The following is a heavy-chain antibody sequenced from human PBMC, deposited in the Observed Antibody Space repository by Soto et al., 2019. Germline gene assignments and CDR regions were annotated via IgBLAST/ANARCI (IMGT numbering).Heavy chain of an antibody. V-gene: IGHV3-33*01. CDR1: GFIFTSHS. D-gene: IGHD1-26*01. CDR3: ARDSGIGGSFDY. Sequence: GGSLRLSCSTSGFIFTSHSIHWVRQAPGKGLEWVAVMWYDGSQKYYGDSVKGRFTISRDTSKNTVYLQMDSLRAEDTAVYYCARDSGIGGSFDYWGQGTLVTVYS. J-gene: IGHJ4*02. CDR2: MWYDGSQK.